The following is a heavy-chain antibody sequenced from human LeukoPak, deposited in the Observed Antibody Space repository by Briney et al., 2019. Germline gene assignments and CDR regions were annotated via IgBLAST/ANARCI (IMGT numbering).Heavy chain of an antibody. D-gene: IGHD6-19*01. V-gene: IGHV4-38-2*02. Sequence: SETLSLTCTVSGYSISSGYYWGWIRQPPGKGLEWIGSIYHSGSTYYNPSLKSRVTISVDTSKNQFSLKLNSVTAADTAVYYCARRHNSGWFVYWGQGILVTVSS. J-gene: IGHJ5*01. CDR3: ARRHNSGWFVY. CDR1: GYSISSGYY. CDR2: IYHSGST.